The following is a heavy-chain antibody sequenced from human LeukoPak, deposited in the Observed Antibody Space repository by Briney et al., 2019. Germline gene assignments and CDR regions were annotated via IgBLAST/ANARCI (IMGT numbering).Heavy chain of an antibody. CDR2: IRSKAYGGTT. CDR3: TSAPTYYYDSSGYWSFDY. D-gene: IGHD3-22*01. CDR1: GFTFGDYA. V-gene: IGHV3-49*04. Sequence: PGRSLRLSCTASGFTFGDYAMSWVRQAPGKGLEWVGFIRSKAYGGTTEYAASVKGRFTISRDDSKSIAYLQMNSLKTEDTAVYYCTSAPTYYYDSSGYWSFDYWGQGTLVTVSS. J-gene: IGHJ4*02.